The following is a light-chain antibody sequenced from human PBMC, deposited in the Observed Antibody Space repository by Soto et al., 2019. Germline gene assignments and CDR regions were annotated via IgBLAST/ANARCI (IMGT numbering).Light chain of an antibody. Sequence: EIVLTQPPGTLSLSPGERATLSCRASQSVYNNLAWYQQKPGQAPRLLIYDASNRASGIPARFSGSGSGTDFTLTISSLEPEDFAVYYCQQRSNSWTFGQGTKVDIK. J-gene: IGKJ1*01. CDR1: QSVYNN. V-gene: IGKV3-11*01. CDR2: DAS. CDR3: QQRSNSWT.